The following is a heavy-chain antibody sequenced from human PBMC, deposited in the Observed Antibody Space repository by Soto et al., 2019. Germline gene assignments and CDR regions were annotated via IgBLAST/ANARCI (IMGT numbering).Heavy chain of an antibody. V-gene: IGHV4-59*01. CDR1: GESISRFY. CDR3: ARDTLRGYYGLDV. J-gene: IGHJ6*02. D-gene: IGHD2-21*01. Sequence: RSLTCTVSGESISRFYWSWIRHPPGKGLEWIGYISYTGGTDYNPSLKSRVTISIDTSKNHFSLRLSSLIAADTAIYYCARDTLRGYYGLDVWGQGTTVTVSS. CDR2: ISYTGGT.